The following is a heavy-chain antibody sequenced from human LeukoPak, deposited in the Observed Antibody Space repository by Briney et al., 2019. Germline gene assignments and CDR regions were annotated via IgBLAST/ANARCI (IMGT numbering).Heavy chain of an antibody. V-gene: IGHV3-48*04. D-gene: IGHD3-3*01. CDR1: GFTFNAYS. CDR2: ISSGSSTI. J-gene: IGHJ5*02. CDR3: ARDGYQVPTTFGTFDP. Sequence: GGSLRLSCAASGFTFNAYSMNWVRQAPGKGLEWLSYISSGSSTIYYADSVKGRFTVSRDNAKETLYLQLDSLRGEDTAIYYCARDGYQVPTTFGTFDPWGQGTLVTVSS.